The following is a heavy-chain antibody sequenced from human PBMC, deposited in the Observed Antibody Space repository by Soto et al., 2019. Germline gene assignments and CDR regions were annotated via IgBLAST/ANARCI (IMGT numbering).Heavy chain of an antibody. CDR2: ISAYNGNT. V-gene: IGHV1-18*01. J-gene: IGHJ6*03. D-gene: IGHD6-19*01. CDR3: ARDGSVAGTYYYYYMDV. CDR1: GYTFTSYG. Sequence: ASVKVSCKASGYTFTSYGISWVRQAPGQGLEWMGWISAYNGNTNYAQKLQGRVTMTTDTSTSTAYMELRSLRSDDTAVYYCARDGSVAGTYYYYYMDVWGKGTMVTVSS.